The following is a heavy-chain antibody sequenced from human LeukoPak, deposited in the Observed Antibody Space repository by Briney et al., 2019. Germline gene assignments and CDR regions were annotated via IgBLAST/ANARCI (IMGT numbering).Heavy chain of an antibody. J-gene: IGHJ3*02. CDR2: ISCRSIYI. Sequence: GGTLRLSCAASGFTFNIYSMNWVRQAPGKGLEWVGSISCRSIYIYYTDSVRGRFNFSRDKAKNSLYLQMNSLRAEDAAVYYCARDQDCTVSSCPRGDDGFDIWGQGTAVTVSS. CDR3: ARDQDCTVSSCPRGDDGFDI. CDR1: GFTFNIYS. V-gene: IGHV3-21*01. D-gene: IGHD2-8*02.